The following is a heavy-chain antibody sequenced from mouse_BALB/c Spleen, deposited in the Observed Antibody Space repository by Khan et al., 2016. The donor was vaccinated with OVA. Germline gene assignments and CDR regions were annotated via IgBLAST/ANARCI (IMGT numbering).Heavy chain of an antibody. Sequence: QIQLVQSGPELKKPGETVKISCKASGYTFTNYGMNWVKQAPGKGLKWMGWINTYTGEPTYADDFKGRFAFSLETSASTAYLQINNLKNEDTATYFCARGRAMITTDWYFDVWGAGTTVTVSS. CDR2: INTYTGEP. J-gene: IGHJ1*01. CDR1: GYTFTNYG. CDR3: ARGRAMITTDWYFDV. V-gene: IGHV9-3-1*01. D-gene: IGHD2-4*01.